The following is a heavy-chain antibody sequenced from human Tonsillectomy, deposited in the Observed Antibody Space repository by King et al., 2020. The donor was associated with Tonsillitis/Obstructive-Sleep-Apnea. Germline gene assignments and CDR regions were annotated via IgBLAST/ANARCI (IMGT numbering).Heavy chain of an antibody. CDR2: IYYSGRT. CDR1: GGPISSYY. CDR3: ARVFPDGYNYVIDY. D-gene: IGHD5-24*01. V-gene: IGHV4-59*01. J-gene: IGHJ4*02. Sequence: QVQLQESGPGLVKPSETLSLTCTVSGGPISSYYWSWIRPPPGKGLEWIGYIYYSGRTNYNPSLKSRVSISVDTSKNQFSLKLSSVTAADTVVYDCARVFPDGYNYVIDYWGQGTLVTVPS.